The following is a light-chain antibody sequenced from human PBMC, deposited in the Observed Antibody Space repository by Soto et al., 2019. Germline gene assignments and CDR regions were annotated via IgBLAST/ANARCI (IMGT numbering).Light chain of an antibody. CDR3: CSFVRTNGLL. CDR2: EVN. Sequence: SVLTQPASVSGSPGQSITISCTGTSSDVGSYDLVSWYQHHSGKAPKIIIYEVNKRPSGISDRFSGSKSGNTASLTISGLQAEDEADYFCCSFVRTNGLLFGGGTKLTVL. J-gene: IGLJ2*01. CDR1: SSDVGSYDL. V-gene: IGLV2-23*02.